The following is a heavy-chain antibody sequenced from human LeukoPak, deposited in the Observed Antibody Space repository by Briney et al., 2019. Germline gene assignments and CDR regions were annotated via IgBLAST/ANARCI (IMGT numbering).Heavy chain of an antibody. CDR3: AATVTTSGGGDAFDI. CDR1: GGSISSYY. V-gene: IGHV4-4*07. CDR2: IYTSGST. D-gene: IGHD4-17*01. J-gene: IGHJ3*02. Sequence: PSETLSLTCTVSGGSISSYYWSWIRQPAGKGLEWIGRIYTSGSTNYNPSLKSRVTMSVDTSKNQFSLKLSSVTAADTAVYYCAATVTTSGGGDAFDIWGQGTMVTVSS.